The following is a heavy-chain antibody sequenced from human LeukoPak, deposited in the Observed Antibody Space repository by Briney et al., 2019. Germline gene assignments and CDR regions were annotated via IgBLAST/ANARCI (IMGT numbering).Heavy chain of an antibody. CDR2: ISGSGGST. CDR1: GFTFSSYA. J-gene: IGHJ4*02. V-gene: IGHV3-23*01. CDR3: AKDVLYNPYFDY. Sequence: PGGSLRLSCAASGFTFSSYAMSWVHQAPGKGLEWVSAISGSGGSTYYADSVKGRFTISRDNSKNTLYLQMNSLRAEDTAVYYCAKDVLYNPYFDYWGQGTLVTVSS. D-gene: IGHD1-14*01.